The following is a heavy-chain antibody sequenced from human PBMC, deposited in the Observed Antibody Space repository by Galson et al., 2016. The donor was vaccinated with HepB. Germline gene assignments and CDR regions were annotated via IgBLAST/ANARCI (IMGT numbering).Heavy chain of an antibody. J-gene: IGHJ3*01. CDR1: GFNFRPYD. V-gene: IGHV3-48*03. CDR3: ARGDLLTETVNSDIHNSFDV. CDR2: ISPRDIDI. Sequence: SLRLSCAASGFNFRPYDMHWVRQAPGRGLEFIAYISPRDIDINYADSVKGRFSVARDDAKDSVFLHMNSLRVEDTAQYFCARGDLLTETVNSDIHNSFDVWGQGTMVTVS. D-gene: IGHD5-24*01.